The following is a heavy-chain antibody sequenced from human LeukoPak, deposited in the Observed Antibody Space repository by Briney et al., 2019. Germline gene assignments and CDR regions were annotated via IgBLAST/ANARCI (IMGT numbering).Heavy chain of an antibody. J-gene: IGHJ4*02. CDR3: ARLDYFDY. CDR2: ITVNGANT. D-gene: IGHD6-19*01. V-gene: IGHV3-23*01. CDR1: GFALSSYA. Sequence: PAGSLRLSCAASGFALSSYAMNWVRQAPGKGLEWVSGITVNGANTYYADSVKGRFTISKDTSNHILYMQMSSLSAEDTAVYYCARLDYFDYWGQGTLVAVSS.